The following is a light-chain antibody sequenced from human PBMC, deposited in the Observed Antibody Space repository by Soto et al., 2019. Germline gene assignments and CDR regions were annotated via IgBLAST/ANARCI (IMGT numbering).Light chain of an antibody. CDR3: CSYAGSNTSV. CDR2: DVS. J-gene: IGLJ3*02. CDR1: SSDVGGYNY. Sequence: QSALTQPRSVSGSPGQSVTISCTGTSSDVGGYNYVSWYQQHPGQAPKLMIYDVSKRPSGVPDRFSGSKSGNTASLTISGLQAEDEADYYCCSYAGSNTSVFGGGTQLTVL. V-gene: IGLV2-11*01.